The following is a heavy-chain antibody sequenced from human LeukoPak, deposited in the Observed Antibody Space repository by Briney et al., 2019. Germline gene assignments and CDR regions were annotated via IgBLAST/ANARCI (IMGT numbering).Heavy chain of an antibody. CDR3: ARDLGLAAVSFRANWFDP. V-gene: IGHV1-46*01. CDR1: GYTFSSYY. D-gene: IGHD6-13*01. J-gene: IGHJ5*02. Sequence: ASVKVSCKASGYTFSSYYMHWVRQAPGEGLEWMGIINPSGGSTSYAQKFQGRVTMTRDMSTSTVHMELSSLRSEDTAVYYCARDLGLAAVSFRANWFDPWGQGTLVTVSS. CDR2: INPSGGST.